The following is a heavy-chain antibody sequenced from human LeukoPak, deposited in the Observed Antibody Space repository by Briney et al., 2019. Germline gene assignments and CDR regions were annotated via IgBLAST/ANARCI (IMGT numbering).Heavy chain of an antibody. CDR1: GFTFSKTW. J-gene: IGHJ4*02. CDR3: ARLRNYYDSSPYFDY. CDR2: INEDGSEK. D-gene: IGHD3-22*01. Sequence: GGSLRLSCAAAGFTFSKTWMSWVRQAPGKGLAWVASINEDGSEKQYVDSVKGRVTISRDNAKNSLYLQMNSLRAEDTALYYCARLRNYYDSSPYFDYWGQGTLVTVSS. V-gene: IGHV3-7*01.